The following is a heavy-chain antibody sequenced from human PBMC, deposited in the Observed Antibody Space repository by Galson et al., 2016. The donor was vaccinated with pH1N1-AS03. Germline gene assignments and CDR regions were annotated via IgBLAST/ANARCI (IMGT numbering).Heavy chain of an antibody. D-gene: IGHD3-10*01. J-gene: IGHJ3*01. CDR3: AKDVFGWAFDV. V-gene: IGHV3-11*01. CDR1: GFTFSDYH. CDR2: ISVASTAI. Sequence: SLRLSCAASGFTFSDYHMSWIRQAPGKGLEWLSYISVASTAIYYADSVKGRFTISRDNARNSLYLQMNSLRAEDTALYYCAKDVFGWAFDVWGQGTMVTVSS.